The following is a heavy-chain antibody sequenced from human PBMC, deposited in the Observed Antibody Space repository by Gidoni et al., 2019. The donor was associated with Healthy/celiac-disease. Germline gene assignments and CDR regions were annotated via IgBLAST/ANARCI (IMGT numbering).Heavy chain of an antibody. CDR3: ARFSGGQQLVLSGRMYYYYGMDV. CDR2: ISSSGSTI. J-gene: IGHJ6*02. CDR1: GFTFSDYY. Sequence: QVQLVESGGGLVKPGGSLRLSCAASGFTFSDYYMSWIRQAPGKGLEWVSYISSSGSTIYYADSVKGRFTISRDNAKNSLYLQMNSLRAEDTAVYYCARFSGGQQLVLSGRMYYYYGMDVWGQGTTVTVSS. D-gene: IGHD6-13*01. V-gene: IGHV3-11*01.